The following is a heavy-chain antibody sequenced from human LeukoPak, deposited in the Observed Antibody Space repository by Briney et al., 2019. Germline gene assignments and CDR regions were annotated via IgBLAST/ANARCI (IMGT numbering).Heavy chain of an antibody. CDR1: GGSISSYY. D-gene: IGHD1-26*01. CDR3: ARDRGGSYYRRIYYFDY. Sequence: PSETLSLTCTVSGGSISSYYWSWTRQPAGKGLEWIGRIYTSGSTNYNPSLKSRVTMSVDTSKNQFSLKLGSVTAADTAVYYCARDRGGSYYRRIYYFDYWGQGTLVTVSS. CDR2: IYTSGST. J-gene: IGHJ4*02. V-gene: IGHV4-4*07.